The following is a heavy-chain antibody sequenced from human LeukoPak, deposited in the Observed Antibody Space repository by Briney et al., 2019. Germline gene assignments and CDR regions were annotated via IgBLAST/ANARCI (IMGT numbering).Heavy chain of an antibody. J-gene: IGHJ4*02. CDR1: GYTFTGFY. Sequence: ASVKVSCKASGYTFTGFYIHWVRQAPGQGLEWMGWINPNSGGTNYAQKFQGRVTMTRDTSISTAYMELSRMTSDDTAIYYCARDWFVDSGDDPFPFDYWGQGTLVSVSS. D-gene: IGHD5-12*01. CDR2: INPNSGGT. V-gene: IGHV1-2*02. CDR3: ARDWFVDSGDDPFPFDY.